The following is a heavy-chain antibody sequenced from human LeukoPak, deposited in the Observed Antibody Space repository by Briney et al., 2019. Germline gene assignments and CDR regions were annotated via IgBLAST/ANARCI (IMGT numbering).Heavy chain of an antibody. CDR1: GYTFTSYG. Sequence: GASVKVSCKASGYTFTSYGISWVRQAPGQGLEWMGWISAYNGNTNYAQKLQGRVTMTTDTSTSTAYMELRSLRSDDTAVYYCAREVAGYCSSTSCAGRGFWFDPWGQGTLVTVSS. V-gene: IGHV1-18*01. CDR3: AREVAGYCSSTSCAGRGFWFDP. D-gene: IGHD2-2*01. CDR2: ISAYNGNT. J-gene: IGHJ5*02.